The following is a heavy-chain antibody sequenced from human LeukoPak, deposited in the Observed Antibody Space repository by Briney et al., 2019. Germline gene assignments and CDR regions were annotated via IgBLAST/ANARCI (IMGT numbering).Heavy chain of an antibody. CDR3: ARVISDYGDYGGFDP. Sequence: ASVKVSCKASGYTFTSYYMHWVRQAPGQGLEWMGIINPSGGSTSYAQKFQGRVTMTRDTSTSTVYMELSSLRSEDTAVYYCARVISDYGDYGGFDPWGQETLVTVSS. CDR2: INPSGGST. J-gene: IGHJ5*02. D-gene: IGHD4-17*01. V-gene: IGHV1-46*01. CDR1: GYTFTSYY.